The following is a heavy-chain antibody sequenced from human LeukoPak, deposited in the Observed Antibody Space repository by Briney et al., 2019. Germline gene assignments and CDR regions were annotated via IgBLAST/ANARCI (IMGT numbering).Heavy chain of an antibody. D-gene: IGHD2-15*01. Sequence: GGSLRLSYAASGFTFSSTAISWVRQAAGKGLEGGSSVRDSGRSTYYADSVKGRFTISRDNSKNTLYLQLNSLRAEDTAVYYFAKGLCSGGSCYPYYFDYWGQGTLVTVSS. CDR1: GFTFSSTA. CDR2: VRDSGRST. V-gene: IGHV3-23*01. CDR3: AKGLCSGGSCYPYYFDY. J-gene: IGHJ4*02.